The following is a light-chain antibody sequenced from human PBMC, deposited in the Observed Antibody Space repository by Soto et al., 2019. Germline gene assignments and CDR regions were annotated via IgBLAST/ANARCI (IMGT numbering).Light chain of an antibody. J-gene: IGLJ3*02. Sequence: QSALTQPASVSGSPGQSITISCTGTSSDVGDYNYVSWYQQHPGKAPKLMIYEVSNRPSGVSNRFSGSKSGNTASLTISGLQPEDEADYYCAGWDDSLSGCVFGGGTKLTVL. V-gene: IGLV2-14*01. CDR3: AGWDDSLSGCV. CDR1: SSDVGDYNY. CDR2: EVS.